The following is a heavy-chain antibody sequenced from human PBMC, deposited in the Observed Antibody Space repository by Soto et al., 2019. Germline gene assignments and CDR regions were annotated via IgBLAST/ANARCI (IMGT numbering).Heavy chain of an antibody. Sequence: EVQLVESGGGLVQPGGSLRLSCAASGFTFSSYWMSWVRQAPGKGLKWVAKIKQDGSEKYYVDSVKGRFTISRDNAKNSLYLQMNSLRAEDTAVYYCERAMTTVTPGAFDIWGQGTRVTVSS. V-gene: IGHV3-7*01. D-gene: IGHD4-17*01. J-gene: IGHJ3*02. CDR1: GFTFSSYW. CDR3: ERAMTTVTPGAFDI. CDR2: IKQDGSEK.